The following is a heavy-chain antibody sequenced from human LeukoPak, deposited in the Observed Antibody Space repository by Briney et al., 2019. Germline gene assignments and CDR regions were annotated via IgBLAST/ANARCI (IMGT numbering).Heavy chain of an antibody. CDR1: GGSISSGDYY. V-gene: IGHV4-30-4*02. Sequence: SETLSLTCTVSGGSISSGDYYWSWIRQPPGKGLEWIGYIYYSGSTYYNPSLKSRVTISVDTSKNRFSLNLSSVTAADTAVYYCAREPVTAGYYYGMDVWGQGTTVIVS. CDR3: AREPVTAGYYYGMDV. D-gene: IGHD2-21*02. J-gene: IGHJ6*02. CDR2: IYYSGST.